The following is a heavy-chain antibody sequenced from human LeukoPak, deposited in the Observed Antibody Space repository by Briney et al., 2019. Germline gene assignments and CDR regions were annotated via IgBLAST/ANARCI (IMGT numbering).Heavy chain of an antibody. D-gene: IGHD6-19*01. CDR3: ATSSGWKSNIDY. CDR2: INPNSGGT. Sequence: ASVKVSCKASGYTFNGYYINWVRQAPGQGLEWMGWINPNSGGTNYAQKFQGRVTMTRDTSISTAYMELSRLRSDDTAVFYCATSSGWKSNIDYWGQGTLVTVSS. CDR1: GYTFNGYY. J-gene: IGHJ4*02. V-gene: IGHV1-2*02.